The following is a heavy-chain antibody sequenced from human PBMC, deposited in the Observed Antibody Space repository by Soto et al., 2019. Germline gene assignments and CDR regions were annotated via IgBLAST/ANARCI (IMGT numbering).Heavy chain of an antibody. CDR1: GFTFSTYA. J-gene: IGHJ4*02. V-gene: IGHV3-23*01. D-gene: IGHD3-22*01. CDR2: ISSSGGTT. CDR3: AKGTSSITMIVVVITTSFDY. Sequence: XESLRLSCVASGFTFSTYAMSWVRQAPGKGLEWVSAISSSGGTTHDADSVKGRFTISRDNSKNTLYLQMNSLRAEDTAVYYCAKGTSSITMIVVVITTSFDYWGQGTLVTVSS.